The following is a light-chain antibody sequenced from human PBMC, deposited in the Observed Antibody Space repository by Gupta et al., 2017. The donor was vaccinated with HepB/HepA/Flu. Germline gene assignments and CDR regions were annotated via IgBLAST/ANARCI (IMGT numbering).Light chain of an antibody. CDR3: TSYTSSSTAV. CDR2: DVS. Sequence: QSALTQPASVSGSPGQSITISCTGTGSDIGDFNYVSWYQQHPGQVPKLIIYDVSDRPAGVSNRFSASKSGNTASLTISGLQAEDDAYYYCTSYTSSSTAVFGGGTKLTVL. J-gene: IGLJ2*01. CDR1: GSDIGDFNY. V-gene: IGLV2-14*01.